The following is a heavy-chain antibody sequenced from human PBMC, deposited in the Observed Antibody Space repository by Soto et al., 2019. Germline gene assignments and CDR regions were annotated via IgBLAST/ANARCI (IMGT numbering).Heavy chain of an antibody. Sequence: QLQLQESGPGLVKPSETLSLTCTVSGGSISSSSYYWGWIRQPPGKGLEWIGSIYYSGSTYYNPSLKSRVTISVDTSKNQFSLKLSSVTAADTAVYYCARLSVAGFMGVDYWGQGTLVTVSS. J-gene: IGHJ4*02. CDR3: ARLSVAGFMGVDY. CDR1: GGSISSSSYY. D-gene: IGHD6-19*01. V-gene: IGHV4-39*01. CDR2: IYYSGST.